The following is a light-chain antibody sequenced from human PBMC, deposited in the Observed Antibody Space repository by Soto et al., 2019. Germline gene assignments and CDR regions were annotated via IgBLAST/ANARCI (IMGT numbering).Light chain of an antibody. CDR3: CSYAGSYSWV. CDR1: SSDVGSYKS. Sequence: QSALTQPRSVSASPGQSVTISCTGTSSDVGSYKSVSWYQQYPGKAPKLMIYDVNKRPSGVPDRFSGSKSGNTASLTISRLQAEDESDYYCCSYAGSYSWVFGGGTKLTVL. V-gene: IGLV2-11*01. J-gene: IGLJ3*02. CDR2: DVN.